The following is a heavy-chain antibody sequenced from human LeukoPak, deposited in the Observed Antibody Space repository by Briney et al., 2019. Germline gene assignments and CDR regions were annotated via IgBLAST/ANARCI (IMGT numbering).Heavy chain of an antibody. CDR2: IKSKTDGGTT. CDR3: TSNFGELFPFDY. V-gene: IGHV3-15*01. D-gene: IGHD3-10*01. CDR1: GFTFSDAW. Sequence: GGSLRLSCAASGFTFSDAWMSWVRQAPGKGLEWVGRIKSKTDGGTTDYAAPVKGRFTISRDDSKNTLYLQMNSLKTEDTAVYYCTSNFGELFPFDYWGQGTLVTVSS. J-gene: IGHJ4*02.